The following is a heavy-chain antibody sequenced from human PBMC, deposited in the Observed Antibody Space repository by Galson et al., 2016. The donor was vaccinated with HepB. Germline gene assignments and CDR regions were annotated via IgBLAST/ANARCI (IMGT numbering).Heavy chain of an antibody. J-gene: IGHJ4*02. D-gene: IGHD1-14*01. CDR2: IGNSSSPI. CDR3: AGDSGRTGAWEY. V-gene: IGHV3-48*01. Sequence: SLRLSCAASGLTFNNYHMNWARQAPGKGLEWVSYIGNSSSPIYYGDSVKGRFTITRDNAHNSLYLQMNSLRAEDSAVYYCAGDSGRTGAWEYWGRGTLVPVSS. CDR1: GLTFNNYH.